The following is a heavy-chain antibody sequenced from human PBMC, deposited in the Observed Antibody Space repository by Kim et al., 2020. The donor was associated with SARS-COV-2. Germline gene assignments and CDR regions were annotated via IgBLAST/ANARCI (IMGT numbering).Heavy chain of an antibody. CDR2: IIHEDST. Sequence: SETLSLTCTVPTECLSGYYWSWIRQPPGKGLEWIGEIIHEDSTTYNPSLRSRVTISADESKKQFSLTLTSLTAADTAVYYCWTGPQQLGRHVYWGQGTL. CDR3: WTGPQQLGRHVY. J-gene: IGHJ4*02. CDR1: TECLSGYY. D-gene: IGHD6-13*01. V-gene: IGHV4-34*01.